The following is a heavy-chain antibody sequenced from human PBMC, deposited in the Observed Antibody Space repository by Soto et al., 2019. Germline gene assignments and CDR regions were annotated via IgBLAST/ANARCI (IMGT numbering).Heavy chain of an antibody. Sequence: SETLSLTCTVSGGSISSYYWSWIRQPPGKGLEWIGYIYYSGSTNYNPSLKSRVTISVDTSKNQFSLKLSSVTAADTAVYYCARAAGYSNSQMYYFDYWGQGTLVTVSS. CDR1: GGSISSYY. CDR3: ARAAGYSNSQMYYFDY. CDR2: IYYSGST. V-gene: IGHV4-59*01. J-gene: IGHJ4*02. D-gene: IGHD4-4*01.